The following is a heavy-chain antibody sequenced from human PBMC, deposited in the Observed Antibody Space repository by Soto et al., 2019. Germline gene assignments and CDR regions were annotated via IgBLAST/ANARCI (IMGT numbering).Heavy chain of an antibody. CDR1: GYTFTSYG. V-gene: IGHV1-18*01. Sequence: WASVKVSCKASGYTFTSYGISWVRQAPGQGLEWMGWISAYNGNTNYAQKLQGRVTMTTDTSTSTAYMELRSLRSDDTAVYYCARMVRYCSSTSCYDAPNWFDPWGQGTLVTVSS. CDR2: ISAYNGNT. D-gene: IGHD2-2*01. J-gene: IGHJ5*02. CDR3: ARMVRYCSSTSCYDAPNWFDP.